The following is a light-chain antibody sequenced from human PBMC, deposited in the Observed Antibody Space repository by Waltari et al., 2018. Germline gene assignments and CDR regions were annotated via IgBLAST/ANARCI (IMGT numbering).Light chain of an antibody. CDR3: SSYRSSAIVV. V-gene: IGLV2-14*03. Sequence: QSALTQPAPVSGSPGHSITISCTGTSSAVGGHHFVSWYQQHPGKAPKLIIFGVTNQPSGISDRFSSSKSGNTASLTISGLQAEDEGDYYCSSYRSSAIVVFGGGTKLSVL. CDR1: SSAVGGHHF. J-gene: IGLJ2*01. CDR2: GVT.